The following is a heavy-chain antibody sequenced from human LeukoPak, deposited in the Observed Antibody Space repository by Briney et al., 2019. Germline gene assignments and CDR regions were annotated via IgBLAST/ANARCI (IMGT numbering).Heavy chain of an antibody. J-gene: IGHJ4*02. CDR1: GGTFSSYA. Sequence: SVKVSCKASGGTFSSYAISWVRQAPGQGLEWMGGIIPIFGTANYAQKFQGRVTITADESTSTAYMELRSLRSDDTAVYYCARDKVAGTTFGYWGQGTLVTVSS. CDR3: ARDKVAGTTFGY. CDR2: IIPIFGTA. V-gene: IGHV1-69*13. D-gene: IGHD1-7*01.